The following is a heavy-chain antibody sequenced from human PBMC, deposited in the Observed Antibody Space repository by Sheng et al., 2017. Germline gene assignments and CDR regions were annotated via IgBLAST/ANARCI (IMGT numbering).Heavy chain of an antibody. Sequence: EEQLVESGGGLVQPGGSLRLSCEASGFTFSSYGMNWVRQAPGKGLEWISYISSRSSTIYYADSVKGRFTISRDDPKYSLFLQMNSLRAEDTAVYYCARENLITMVRGVYFEYWGQGTLVTVSS. D-gene: IGHD3-10*01. CDR1: GFTFSSYG. CDR2: ISSRSSTI. CDR3: ARENLITMVRGVYFEY. J-gene: IGHJ4*02. V-gene: IGHV3-48*03.